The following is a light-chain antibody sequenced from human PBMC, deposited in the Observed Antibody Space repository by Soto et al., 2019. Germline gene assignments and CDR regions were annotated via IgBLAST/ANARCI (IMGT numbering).Light chain of an antibody. J-gene: IGKJ1*01. CDR2: GAS. CDR1: QNVGTK. CDR3: QQYGSSPRT. Sequence: EIVMTQSPATLSVSPGERATLSCRASQNVGTKLAWYQQKPGQAPRLLIYGASTRATGIPARFSGSGSGTEFTLTISSLQSEDFAVYYCQQYGSSPRTFGQGTKVEIK. V-gene: IGKV3-15*01.